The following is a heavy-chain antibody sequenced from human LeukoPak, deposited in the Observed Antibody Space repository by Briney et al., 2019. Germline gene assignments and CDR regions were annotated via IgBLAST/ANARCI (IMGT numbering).Heavy chain of an antibody. CDR3: ARAPLTTYPR. CDR1: GYTFTSYG. CDR2: INVVNGNT. Sequence: ASVKVSCRASGYTFTSYGISWVRQAPGQRLEWMGWINVVNGNTKLSQKFQERVIITSDTSASTTYMEMSSLRFDDTAMYYCARAPLTTYPRWGQGTLATVSS. V-gene: IGHV1-3*01. J-gene: IGHJ4*02. D-gene: IGHD2/OR15-2a*01.